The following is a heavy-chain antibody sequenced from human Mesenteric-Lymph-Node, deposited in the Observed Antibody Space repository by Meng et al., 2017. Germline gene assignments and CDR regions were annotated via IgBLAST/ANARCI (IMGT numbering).Heavy chain of an antibody. V-gene: IGHV4-4*02. D-gene: IGHD1-26*01. CDR1: GDSITNHNW. J-gene: IGHJ4*02. CDR3: ASWVGATKFDY. Sequence: QVQWRESGPPLVKPSETLSLTCAVSGDSITNHNWWAWVRQPPGKGLEWIGEIPHRGSSAYNPSLKSRVSMSIDTSKNQFSLNLSSVTAADTAIYYCASWVGATKFDYWGQGTLVTVSS. CDR2: IPHRGSS.